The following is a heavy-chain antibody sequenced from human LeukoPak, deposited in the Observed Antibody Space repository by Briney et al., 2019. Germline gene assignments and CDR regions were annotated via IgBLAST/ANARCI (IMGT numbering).Heavy chain of an antibody. D-gene: IGHD1-26*01. CDR2: INPNSGGT. J-gene: IGHJ4*02. CDR1: GYTFTGYY. CDR3: ATEPTLIVEGDYFDY. Sequence: ASVKVSCKASGYTFTGYYMHWVRQAPGQGLEWMGWINPNSGGTNYAQKFQGRVTMTRDTSISTAYMELSRLRSDDTAVYYCATEPTLIVEGDYFDYWGQGTLVTVSS. V-gene: IGHV1-2*02.